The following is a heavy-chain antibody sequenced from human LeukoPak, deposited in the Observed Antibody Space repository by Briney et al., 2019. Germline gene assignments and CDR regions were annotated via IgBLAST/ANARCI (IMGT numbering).Heavy chain of an antibody. CDR2: IYTSGST. D-gene: IGHD6-19*01. CDR3: ARRYTGYSSGWYGY. Sequence: PSETLSLTCTVSGGSIGSYYWSWIRQPAGKGLEWIGRIYTSGSTNYNPSLKSRVTISVDTSKNQFSLKLSSVTAADTAVYYCARRYTGYSSGWYGYWGQGTLVTVSS. J-gene: IGHJ4*02. V-gene: IGHV4-4*07. CDR1: GGSIGSYY.